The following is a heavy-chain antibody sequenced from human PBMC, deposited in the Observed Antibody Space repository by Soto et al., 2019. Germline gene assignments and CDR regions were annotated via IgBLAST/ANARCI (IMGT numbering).Heavy chain of an antibody. CDR3: ANGRFLEWLLPDNWFDP. J-gene: IGHJ5*02. Sequence: PGGSRRLSWTASGFTFSSYIMNWVRQAPGKGLEWISTITADGGGTFYADSVKGRFTISRDNSKNTLYLQMNSLRVDDTAVYYCANGRFLEWLLPDNWFDPWGQGTLVTVSS. D-gene: IGHD3-3*01. CDR1: GFTFSSYI. V-gene: IGHV3-23*01. CDR2: ITADGGGT.